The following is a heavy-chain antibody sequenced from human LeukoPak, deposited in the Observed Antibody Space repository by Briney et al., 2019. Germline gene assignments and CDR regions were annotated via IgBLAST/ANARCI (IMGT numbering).Heavy chain of an antibody. CDR1: GGSFSGYY. D-gene: IGHD2-2*01. J-gene: IGHJ4*02. CDR3: ARRPHSVPYYFDY. CDR2: INHSGST. Sequence: SETLSLTCAVYGGSFSGYYWSWIRQPPGKGLEWIGEINHSGSTNYNPSLKSRVTISVDTSKNQFSLKLSSVTAADTAVYYCARRPHSVPYYFDYWGQGTLVTVSS. V-gene: IGHV4-34*01.